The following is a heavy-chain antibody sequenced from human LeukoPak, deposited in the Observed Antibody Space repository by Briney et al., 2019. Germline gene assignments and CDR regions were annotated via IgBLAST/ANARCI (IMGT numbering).Heavy chain of an antibody. CDR3: AREQLLTEGTFDY. J-gene: IGHJ4*02. Sequence: GGSLRLSCAASGFTFSSYAMHWVRQAPGKGLEWVAVISYDGSNKYYADSVKGRFTISRDNSKNTLYLQMNSLRAEDTAVYYCAREQLLTEGTFDYWGQGTLVTVS. V-gene: IGHV3-30*04. CDR1: GFTFSSYA. D-gene: IGHD2-2*01. CDR2: ISYDGSNK.